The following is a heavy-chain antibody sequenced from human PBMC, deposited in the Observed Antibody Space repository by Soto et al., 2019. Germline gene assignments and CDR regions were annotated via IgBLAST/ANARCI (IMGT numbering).Heavy chain of an antibody. D-gene: IGHD3-10*01. Sequence: PGGSLRVSVAASGFSFDACAMHWVRQAPGKGLEGVAGIGWNSGTIVYAYSVKVRFTMSIDNAKSSLYLQMNSLRAEETALYYCPRDVWSRVPGPPDXWGQGTPVTVSX. CDR3: PRDVWSRVPGPPDX. CDR1: GFSFDACA. V-gene: IGHV3-9*01. CDR2: IGWNSGTI. J-gene: IGHJ5*02.